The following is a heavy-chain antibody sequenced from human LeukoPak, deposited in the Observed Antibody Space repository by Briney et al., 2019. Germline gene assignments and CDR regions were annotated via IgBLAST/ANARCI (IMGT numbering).Heavy chain of an antibody. CDR2: IYYSGST. D-gene: IGHD2-21*02. V-gene: IGHV4-59*01. CDR1: GDSISTYF. CDR3: AREAYCGGDCYSGFDY. Sequence: SETLSLTCTVSGDSISTYFWSWIRQPPGKGLQWIGYIYYSGSTNYNPSLKSRVTISVDPSKNQFSLKLSSVTAADTAVYYCAREAYCGGDCYSGFDYWGQGTLVTVSS. J-gene: IGHJ4*02.